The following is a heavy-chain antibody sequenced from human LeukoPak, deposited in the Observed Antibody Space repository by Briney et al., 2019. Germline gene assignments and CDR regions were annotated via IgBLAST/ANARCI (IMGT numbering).Heavy chain of an antibody. D-gene: IGHD3-22*01. CDR1: GYTFTSYG. J-gene: IGHJ4*02. Sequence: ASVKFSCKASGYTFTSYGISWVRQAPGQGLEWMGWISAYNGNTNYAQKLQGRVTMTTDTSTSTAYMELRSLRSDDTAVYYCARGGPQCYYDSSGYYYVGNYWGQGTLVTVSS. V-gene: IGHV1-18*01. CDR2: ISAYNGNT. CDR3: ARGGPQCYYDSSGYYYVGNY.